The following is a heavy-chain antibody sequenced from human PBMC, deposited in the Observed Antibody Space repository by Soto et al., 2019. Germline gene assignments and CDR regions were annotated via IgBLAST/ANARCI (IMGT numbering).Heavy chain of an antibody. D-gene: IGHD6-19*01. CDR3: VRVDSGWSYDY. CDR1: GFTFSDHN. CDR2: IRKKVNSYTT. Sequence: PGGSLRLSCTASGFTFSDHNMDWVRQAPGKGLEWVGRIRKKVNSYTTEYAASVKGRFTISRDDSKNSLYLQMSSLKTEDTAVYYCVRVDSGWSYDYWGQGTLVTVSS. V-gene: IGHV3-72*01. J-gene: IGHJ4*02.